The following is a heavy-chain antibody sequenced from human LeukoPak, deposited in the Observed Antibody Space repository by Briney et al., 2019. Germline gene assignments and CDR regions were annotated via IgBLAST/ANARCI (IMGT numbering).Heavy chain of an antibody. V-gene: IGHV1-18*01. Sequence: ASVRVSCEESGDTVTSAGSSWVRQAAGQGLEWMGWISAYNGNRNYAQTPQGRVTMTTDTSTSTAYMDLRTVGADDTALYYCASLAPIAAAGTLPSDNWGPGTIVTVSS. CDR2: ISAYNGNR. D-gene: IGHD6-13*01. J-gene: IGHJ3*02. CDR1: GDTVTSAG. CDR3: ASLAPIAAAGTLPSDN.